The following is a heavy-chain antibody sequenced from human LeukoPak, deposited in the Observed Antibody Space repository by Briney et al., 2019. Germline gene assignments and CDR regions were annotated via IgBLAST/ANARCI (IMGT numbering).Heavy chain of an antibody. J-gene: IGHJ4*02. Sequence: GGSLRLSCAASGFAFSTYAMSWVRQAPGKGLEWVANIKQDGSEKYYVDSVKGRFTISRDNAKNSLYLQMNSLRAEDTAVYYCARDEIYYGSDPIDYWGQGTLVTVSS. CDR3: ARDEIYYGSDPIDY. D-gene: IGHD3-10*01. CDR1: GFAFSTYA. V-gene: IGHV3-7*01. CDR2: IKQDGSEK.